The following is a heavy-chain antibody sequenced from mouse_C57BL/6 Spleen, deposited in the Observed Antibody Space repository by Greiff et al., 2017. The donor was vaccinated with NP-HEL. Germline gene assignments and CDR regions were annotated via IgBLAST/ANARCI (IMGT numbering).Heavy chain of an antibody. J-gene: IGHJ3*01. CDR3: ARGGYGRSYGFAY. CDR2: ISSGSSTI. V-gene: IGHV5-17*01. CDR1: GFTFSDYG. Sequence: EVMLVESGGGLVKPGGSLKLSCAASGFTFSDYGMHWVRQAPEKGLEWVAYISSGSSTIYYADTVKGRFTISRDNAKNTLFLQMTSLRSEDTAMYYCARGGYGRSYGFAYWGQGTLVTVSA. D-gene: IGHD1-1*01.